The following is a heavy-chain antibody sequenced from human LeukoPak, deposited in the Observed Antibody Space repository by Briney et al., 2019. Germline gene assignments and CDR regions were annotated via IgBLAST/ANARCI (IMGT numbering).Heavy chain of an antibody. CDR1: GFTFSSYW. D-gene: IGHD5-18*01. Sequence: GGSLRLSCAASGFTFSSYWMSWVRQAPGKGLEWVANIKQDGSEKYYVDSVKGRFTISRDNAKNSLYLQMNSLRAEDTAVYYCARDVSEVTSAYYFDYWGQGTLVTVSS. V-gene: IGHV3-7*01. J-gene: IGHJ4*02. CDR3: ARDVSEVTSAYYFDY. CDR2: IKQDGSEK.